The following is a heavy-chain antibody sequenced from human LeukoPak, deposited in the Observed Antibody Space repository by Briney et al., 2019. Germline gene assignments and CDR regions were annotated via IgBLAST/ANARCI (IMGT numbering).Heavy chain of an antibody. J-gene: IGHJ6*02. CDR3: ARESVPLGYCSGGSCPRGGGMDV. V-gene: IGHV1-8*01. CDR1: GYTFTSSD. CDR2: MNPNSGNT. D-gene: IGHD2-15*01. Sequence: GASVKVSCKASGYTFTSSDINWVRQATGQGLEWMGWMNPNSGNTGYAQKFQGRVTMTRNTSITTAYMELSSLRSEDTAVYYCARESVPLGYCSGGSCPRGGGMDVWGQGTTVTVSS.